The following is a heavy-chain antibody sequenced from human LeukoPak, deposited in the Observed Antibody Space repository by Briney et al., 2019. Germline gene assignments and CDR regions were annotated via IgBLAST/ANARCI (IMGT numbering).Heavy chain of an antibody. D-gene: IGHD2-21*01. CDR3: AKLVNY. J-gene: IGHJ4*02. CDR1: GFTFSSSW. CDR2: IRASDGRT. Sequence: GGSLRLSCVASGFTFSSSWMSWVRQAPGKGLECVSSIRASDGRTYYGDSVEGRFTISRDNSKNTLYLQMNSLRAEDTAVYYCAKLVNYWGQGLLVTVSS. V-gene: IGHV3-23*01.